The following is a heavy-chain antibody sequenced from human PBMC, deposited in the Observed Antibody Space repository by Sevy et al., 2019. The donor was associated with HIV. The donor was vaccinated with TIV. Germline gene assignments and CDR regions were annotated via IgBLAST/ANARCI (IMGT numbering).Heavy chain of an antibody. J-gene: IGHJ4*02. CDR3: ATDIVVGRDY. V-gene: IGHV1-24*01. Sequence: ASVKVSCKVSGYTLSELSIHWVRQAPGKGLEWLGGFDEDGETLYAQKFQGRVTMTEDTSTDTAYMGLGSLRSEDTAVYYCATDIVVGRDYWGQGTLVTVSS. CDR2: FDEDGET. CDR1: GYTLSELS. D-gene: IGHD2-15*01.